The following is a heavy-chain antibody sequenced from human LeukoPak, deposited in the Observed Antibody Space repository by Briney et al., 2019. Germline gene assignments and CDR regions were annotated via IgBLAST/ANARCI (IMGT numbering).Heavy chain of an antibody. CDR2: INHSGST. D-gene: IGHD2-15*01. V-gene: IGHV4-34*01. J-gene: IGHJ5*02. Sequence: SETLSLTCTVSGGSISSYYWSWIRQPPGKGLEWIGEINHSGSTNYNPSLTSRVTISVDTSKNQFSLKLSSVTAADTAVYYCARRIVVVVAATYNWFDPWGQGTLVTVSS. CDR1: GGSISSYY. CDR3: ARRIVVVVAATYNWFDP.